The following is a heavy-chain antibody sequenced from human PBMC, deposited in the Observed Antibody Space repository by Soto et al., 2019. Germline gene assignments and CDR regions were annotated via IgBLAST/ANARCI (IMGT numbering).Heavy chain of an antibody. Sequence: GGSLGIGCAASGFTFKDAWMTWVRQAPGKGLEWVGRIKTKTDGGTTDYAAPVKGRFTISRDDSKNTVYLQMNSLKIEDTGVYYCTTERCTGTNCYVKNAFDSWGQGTMVTVSS. CDR1: GFTFKDAW. CDR3: TTERCTGTNCYVKNAFDS. CDR2: IKTKTDGGTT. J-gene: IGHJ3*02. D-gene: IGHD2-2*01. V-gene: IGHV3-15*01.